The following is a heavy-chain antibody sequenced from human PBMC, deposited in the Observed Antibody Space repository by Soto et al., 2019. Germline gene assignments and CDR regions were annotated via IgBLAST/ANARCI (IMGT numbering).Heavy chain of an antibody. D-gene: IGHD3-22*01. CDR3: ARSLLGDYYDSDGLDN. CDR1: GGPYSKYS. Sequence: QVQLVQSGTEVKKPGSSVTVSCRSSGGPYSKYSISWVRQAPGQGLEWVGRIIPIFDTTNYAQKFQGRATITADKSTSTVYMDLSSLKSEDTVVYYCARSLLGDYYDSDGLDNWGQGTLVTVSS. V-gene: IGHV1-69*08. CDR2: IIPIFDTT. J-gene: IGHJ4*02.